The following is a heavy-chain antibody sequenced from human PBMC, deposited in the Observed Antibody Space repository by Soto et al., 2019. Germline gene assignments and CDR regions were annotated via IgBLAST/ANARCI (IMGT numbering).Heavy chain of an antibody. CDR2: IRNKANSYTT. V-gene: IGHV3-72*01. J-gene: IGHJ4*02. D-gene: IGHD2-15*01. CDR3: IREGFCTGGSCYSSYLDF. CDR1: GFTFSDHY. Sequence: EVQVVESGGGLVQPGGSLRLSCAAFGFTFSDHYMDWVRQAPGKGVEWVGRIRNKANSYTTEYAASVRGRFTVSRDDSKKSLFLQMNSLKTEDTAVYYCIREGFCTGGSCYSSYLDFWVQGTLVTVSS.